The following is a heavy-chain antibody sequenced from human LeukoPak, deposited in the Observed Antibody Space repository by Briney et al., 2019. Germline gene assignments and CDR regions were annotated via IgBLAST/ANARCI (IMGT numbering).Heavy chain of an antibody. CDR1: GSTFSSSA. CDR2: ISYDGSNN. CDR3: ARDHIVVVTATTSDGFDY. J-gene: IGHJ4*02. V-gene: IGHV3-30-3*01. Sequence: GGSLRLSCAAPGSTFSSSAMHWVGQAPGKGLEWVGAISYDGSNNYYADSVKGRFTISRDNSKNPLYLQMTSLRGEDTAVYYCARDHIVVVTATTSDGFDYWGQGTLVTVSS. D-gene: IGHD2-21*02.